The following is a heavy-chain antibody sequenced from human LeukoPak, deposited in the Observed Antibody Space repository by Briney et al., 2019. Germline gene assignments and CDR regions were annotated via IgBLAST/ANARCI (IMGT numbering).Heavy chain of an antibody. CDR1: GGSISSSY. D-gene: IGHD1-1*01. V-gene: IGHV4-59*01. CDR3: ARDSRTTTAFDI. J-gene: IGHJ3*02. CDR2: IYYNGDT. Sequence: SETLSLTCTVSGGSISSSYWSWIRQPPGKGLEWIGYIYYNGDTNYNPSLKSRVTISVDTSKNQFSLHLSSVTAADTAVYHCARDSRTTTAFDIWGQGTMVTVSS.